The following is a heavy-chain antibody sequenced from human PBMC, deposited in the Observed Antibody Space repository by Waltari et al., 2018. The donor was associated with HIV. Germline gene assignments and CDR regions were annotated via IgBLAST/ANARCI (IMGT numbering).Heavy chain of an antibody. CDR2: IIPILGIA. Sequence: QVQLVQSGAEVKKPGSSVKVSCKASGGTFSSYAISWVRQAPGHGLEWMGRIIPILGIANYAQKFQGRVTITADKSTSTAYMELSSLRSEDTAVYYCASGLDIVVVPAARSYGMDVWGQGTTVTVSS. J-gene: IGHJ6*02. D-gene: IGHD2-2*03. CDR1: GGTFSSYA. V-gene: IGHV1-69*04. CDR3: ASGLDIVVVPAARSYGMDV.